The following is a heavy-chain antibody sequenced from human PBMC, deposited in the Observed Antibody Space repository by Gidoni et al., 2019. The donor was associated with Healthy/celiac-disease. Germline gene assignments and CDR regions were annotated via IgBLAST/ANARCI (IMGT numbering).Heavy chain of an antibody. CDR3: ARDSGYDDDAFDI. CDR2: IWYDGSNK. V-gene: IGHV3-33*01. J-gene: IGHJ3*02. D-gene: IGHD5-12*01. CDR1: GFTFSSYG. Sequence: QVQLVESGGGVVQPGRSLRLSCAASGFTFSSYGMHWVRQAPGKGLEWVAVIWYDGSNKYYADSVKGRFTISRDNSKNTLYLQMNSLRAEDTAVYYCARDSGYDDDAFDIWGQGTMVTVSS.